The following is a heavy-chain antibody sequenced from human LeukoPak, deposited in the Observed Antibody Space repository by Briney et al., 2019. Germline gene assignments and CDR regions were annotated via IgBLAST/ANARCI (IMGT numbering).Heavy chain of an antibody. CDR3: ARGKDGAYGGYYYYGMDV. CDR1: GGSISSGGYY. D-gene: IGHD3-16*01. Sequence: PSETLSLTCTVSGGSISSGGYYWSWIRPHPGKGLEWIGYIYYSGSTYYNPSLKSRVTISVDTSKNQFSLKLSSVTAADTAVYYCARGKDGAYGGYYYYGMDVWGQGTTVTVSS. J-gene: IGHJ6*02. CDR2: IYYSGST. V-gene: IGHV4-31*03.